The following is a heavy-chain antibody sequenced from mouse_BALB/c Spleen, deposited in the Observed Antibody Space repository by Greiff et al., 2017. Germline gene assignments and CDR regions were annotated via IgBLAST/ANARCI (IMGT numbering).Heavy chain of an antibody. CDR1: GYTFTDYN. CDR2: IYPYNGGT. CDR3: ARDYYGSSYRFAY. D-gene: IGHD1-1*01. V-gene: IGHV1S29*02. J-gene: IGHJ3*01. Sequence: DVHLVESGPELVKPGASVKISCKASGYTFTDYNMHWVKQSHGKSLEWIGYIYPYNGGTGYNQKFKSKATLTVDNSSSTAYMELRSLTSEDSAVYYCARDYYGSSYRFAYWGQGTLVTVSA.